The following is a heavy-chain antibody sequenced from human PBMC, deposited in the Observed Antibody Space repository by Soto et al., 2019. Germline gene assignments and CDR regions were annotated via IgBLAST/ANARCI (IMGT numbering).Heavy chain of an antibody. J-gene: IGHJ4*02. CDR1: GFTFSRYW. CDR2: INSDGSST. Sequence: EVQLVESGGGLGQPGGSLRLSCAASGFTFSRYWMHWVRQAPGKGLVWVSRINSDGSSTSYADSVKGRFTISRDNAKNTLYLQMNSLRAEDTAVYYCARDSGGYYEPLFDYWGQGTLVTVSS. CDR3: ARDSGGYYEPLFDY. V-gene: IGHV3-74*01. D-gene: IGHD3-22*01.